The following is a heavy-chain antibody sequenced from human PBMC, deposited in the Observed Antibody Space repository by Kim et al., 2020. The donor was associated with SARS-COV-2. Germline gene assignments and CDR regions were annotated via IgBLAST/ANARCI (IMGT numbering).Heavy chain of an antibody. V-gene: IGHV3-23*01. Sequence: GGSLRLSCAASGFTFSSYAMSWVRQAPGKGLEWVSAISGSGSSTYYADSVKGRFTISRDNSKNTLYLQMNSLRAEDTAVYYCAKSPGYSSGRIDYWGQGTLVTVSS. CDR1: GFTFSSYA. CDR3: AKSPGYSSGRIDY. CDR2: ISGSGSST. J-gene: IGHJ4*02. D-gene: IGHD6-19*01.